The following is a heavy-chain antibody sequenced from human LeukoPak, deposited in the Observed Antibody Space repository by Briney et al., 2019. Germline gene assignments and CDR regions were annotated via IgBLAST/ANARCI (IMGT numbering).Heavy chain of an antibody. CDR3: ASIGAWYYYYMDV. V-gene: IGHV3-11*01. Sequence: GGSLRLSCAASGFTFSDYYMSWIRQAPGKGLEWVSYISSSGSTIYYADSVKGRFTISRDNAKNSLYLQMNSLRAEDTAVYYCASIGAWYYYYMDVWGKGTTVTVSS. D-gene: IGHD3-10*01. J-gene: IGHJ6*03. CDR1: GFTFSDYY. CDR2: ISSSGSTI.